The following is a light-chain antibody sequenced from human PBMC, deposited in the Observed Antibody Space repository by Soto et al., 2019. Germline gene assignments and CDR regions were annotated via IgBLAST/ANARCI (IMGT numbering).Light chain of an antibody. J-gene: IGKJ5*01. CDR2: GAS. CDR1: QSVSSY. V-gene: IGKV3-15*01. CDR3: QQYYTWPLT. Sequence: EIVMTQSPATLSVSPGERATLSCRASQSVSSYLAWYQQKPGQAPRLLIYGASSRATGIPVRFSGSGSGTEFTLTISSLQSEDFAVYYCQQYYTWPLTFGQGTRLEIK.